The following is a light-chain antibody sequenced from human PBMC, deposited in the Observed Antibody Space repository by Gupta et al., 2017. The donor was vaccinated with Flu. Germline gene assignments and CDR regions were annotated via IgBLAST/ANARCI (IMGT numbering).Light chain of an antibody. V-gene: IGLV4-69*02. CDR3: QKSATTGHVV. CDR2: FNREGSH. J-gene: IGLJ2*01. Sequence: QLVLTQSPSASASLGASVKLTCTLSSGHSRNTIAWHQQRPEKGPRYLMKFNREGSHNKGGGIPERGSGSGSAAARSIPISRTEAEDESYSYCQKSATTGHVVLGGGTTLTVL. CDR1: SGHSRNT.